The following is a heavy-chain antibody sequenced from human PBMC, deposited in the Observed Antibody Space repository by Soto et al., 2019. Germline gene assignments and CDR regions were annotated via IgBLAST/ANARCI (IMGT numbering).Heavy chain of an antibody. CDR1: GYTLTELS. D-gene: IGHD1-26*01. Sequence: QVQLVQSGAEVKKPGASVKVSCKVSGYTLTELSMHWVRQAPGKGLEWMGGFDPEDGETIYAQKFQGRVTMSEDTSTDTAYRELCSLISEDPAVYYCATAGGRYGPFDIWGLGTMVTVSS. J-gene: IGHJ3*02. V-gene: IGHV1-24*01. CDR3: ATAGGRYGPFDI. CDR2: FDPEDGET.